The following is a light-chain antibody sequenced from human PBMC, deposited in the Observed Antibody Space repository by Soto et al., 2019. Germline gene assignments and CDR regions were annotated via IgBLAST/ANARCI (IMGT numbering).Light chain of an antibody. Sequence: SVLTQPPSASGSPGQSVAISCTGTSSDVGGYNYVSWYQQHPDKAPKLMIYEVNKRPSGVPDRFSGSKSGNTASLTVSGLQAEDEADYYCSSYAGSSNVFGTGTKVTVL. CDR2: EVN. J-gene: IGLJ1*01. V-gene: IGLV2-8*01. CDR3: SSYAGSSNV. CDR1: SSDVGGYNY.